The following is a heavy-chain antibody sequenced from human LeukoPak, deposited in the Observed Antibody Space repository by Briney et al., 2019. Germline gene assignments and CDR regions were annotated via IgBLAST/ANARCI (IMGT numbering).Heavy chain of an antibody. Sequence: PGGSLRLSCAASGFTFSTYTMAWVRQAPGGGLEWVSGISGGGGSTYYADSVKGRFAISRDNSKSTLFLLMNSLRAEDTAVYYCANGQLWSPSHWGRGTLVTVSS. D-gene: IGHD5-24*01. CDR3: ANGQLWSPSH. J-gene: IGHJ1*01. CDR1: GFTFSTYT. CDR2: ISGGGGST. V-gene: IGHV3-23*01.